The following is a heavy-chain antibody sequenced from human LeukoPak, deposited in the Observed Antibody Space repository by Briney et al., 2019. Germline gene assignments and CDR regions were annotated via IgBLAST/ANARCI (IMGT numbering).Heavy chain of an antibody. Sequence: ASVKVSCKASGYSFTSYYMHWERQAPGQGLEWMGIINASGGSTSYAQKFQARVTMTRDTSTSTVYMELSSLRSEDTAVYYCARVKVVGATLAFDIWGQGTMVTVSS. J-gene: IGHJ3*02. CDR2: INASGGST. D-gene: IGHD1-26*01. CDR1: GYSFTSYY. CDR3: ARVKVVGATLAFDI. V-gene: IGHV1-46*01.